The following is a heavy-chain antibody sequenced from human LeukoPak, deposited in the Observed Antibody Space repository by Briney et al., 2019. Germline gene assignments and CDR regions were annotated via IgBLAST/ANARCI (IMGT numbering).Heavy chain of an antibody. V-gene: IGHV3-66*01. CDR3: ARGHNFGRLHPFDY. CDR2: IYSGGST. J-gene: IGHJ4*02. Sequence: PGGSLRLSCAASGFTVSSNYMSWVRQAPGKGLEWVSVIYSGGSTYYADSVKGRFTISRDNSKNTLYLQMNSLRVEDTAVYYCARGHNFGRLHPFDYWGQGTLVTVSS. CDR1: GFTVSSNY. D-gene: IGHD3-9*01.